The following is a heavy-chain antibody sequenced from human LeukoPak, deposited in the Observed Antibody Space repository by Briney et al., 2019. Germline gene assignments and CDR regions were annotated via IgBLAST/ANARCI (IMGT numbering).Heavy chain of an antibody. V-gene: IGHV4-30-4*08. CDR1: GGSISSGDYY. J-gene: IGHJ4*02. CDR2: IYYSGST. Sequence: TLSLTCTVSGGSISSGDYYWSWIRQPPGKGLEWIGYIYYSGSTYYNPSLKSRVTISVDTSKNQFSLKLSSVTAADTAVYYCARTQNYCGGDCYPFDYRGQGTLVTVSS. D-gene: IGHD2-21*01. CDR3: ARTQNYCGGDCYPFDY.